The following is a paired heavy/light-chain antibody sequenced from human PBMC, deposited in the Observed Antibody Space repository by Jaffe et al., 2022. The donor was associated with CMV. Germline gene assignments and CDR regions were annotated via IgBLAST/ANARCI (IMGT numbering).Light chain of an antibody. V-gene: IGKV3-11*01. CDR1: QSVSSY. J-gene: IGKJ2*01. CDR3: QQRSNWPPMYT. CDR2: DAS. Sequence: EIVLAQSPATLSLSPGERATLSCRASQSVSSYLAWYQQKPGQAPRLLIYDASNRATGIPARFSGSGSGTDFTLTISSLEPEDFAVYFCQQRSNWPPMYTFGQGTKLEIK.
Heavy chain of an antibody. Sequence: QVQLQESGPGLVKPSQTLSLTCAVSGGSISSGAYYLSWIRQHPGKGLEWIAFIYSSGSTYYNPSLKSRVTMSIDTSKNHFSLKLTSVTAADTAVYYCAAGDFGENWFDPWGQGTLVTVSS. CDR3: AAGDFGENWFDP. D-gene: IGHD2-21*02. J-gene: IGHJ5*02. V-gene: IGHV4-31*11. CDR1: GGSISSGAYY. CDR2: IYSSGST.